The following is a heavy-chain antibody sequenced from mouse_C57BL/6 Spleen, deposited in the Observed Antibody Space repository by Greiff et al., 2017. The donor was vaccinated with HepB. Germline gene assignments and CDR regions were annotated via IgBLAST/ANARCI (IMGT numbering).Heavy chain of an antibody. D-gene: IGHD2-4*01. Sequence: EVQLQESGGGLVQPGGSLSLSCAASGFTFTDYYMSWVRQPPGKALEWLGFIRNKANGYTTEYSASVKGRFTISRDNSQSILYLQMNALRAEDSATYYCARSSIYYDYDVSPFDYWGQGTTLTVSS. CDR2: IRNKANGYTT. J-gene: IGHJ2*01. CDR3: ARSSIYYDYDVSPFDY. CDR1: GFTFTDYY. V-gene: IGHV7-3*01.